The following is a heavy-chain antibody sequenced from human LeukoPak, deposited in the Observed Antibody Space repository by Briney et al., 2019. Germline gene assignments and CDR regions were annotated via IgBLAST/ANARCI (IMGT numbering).Heavy chain of an antibody. Sequence: GGSLRLSCAASRFTFSKYGMHWVRQAPGRGLEWVALMSYDGSNEYYADSVKGRFTISRDNSKNTLYLQMNSLRAEDTAVYYCAKDLGPSIFGVPSDYWGQGTLVTVSS. CDR3: AKDLGPSIFGVPSDY. CDR1: RFTFSKYG. J-gene: IGHJ4*02. CDR2: MSYDGSNE. D-gene: IGHD3-3*01. V-gene: IGHV3-30*18.